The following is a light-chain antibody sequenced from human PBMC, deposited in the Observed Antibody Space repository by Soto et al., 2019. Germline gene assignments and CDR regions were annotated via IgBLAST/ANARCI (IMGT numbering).Light chain of an antibody. V-gene: IGKV1-5*01. J-gene: IGKJ1*01. CDR1: QSIGSW. CDR3: QQYDSYLWT. CDR2: DAS. Sequence: DIQMTQSPSTLSSSVGDRVTITCRASQSIGSWLAWYQQKPGKPPKLLIYDASSLDTGVPSRFSGSGSGTEFTLTISSLEPDDFAAYYCQQYDSYLWTFGQGTKVEIK.